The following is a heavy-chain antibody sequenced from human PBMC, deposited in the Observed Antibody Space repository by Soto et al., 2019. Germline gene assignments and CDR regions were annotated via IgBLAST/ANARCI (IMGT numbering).Heavy chain of an antibody. Sequence: SETLSLTCTVSGGSISSYYWGWIRQVPGRGLECIGYIFYIGTTYYNPSLKSRVTISLDTPKNQFSLKLNSVTAADTAVYYCARHQRPIARGGFDTWGQGTLVTVSS. D-gene: IGHD2-21*01. CDR2: IFYIGTT. V-gene: IGHV4-59*01. CDR1: GGSISSYY. CDR3: ARHQRPIARGGFDT. J-gene: IGHJ5*02.